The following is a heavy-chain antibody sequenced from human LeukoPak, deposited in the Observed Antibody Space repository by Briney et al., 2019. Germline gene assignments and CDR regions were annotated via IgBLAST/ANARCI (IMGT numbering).Heavy chain of an antibody. J-gene: IGHJ4*02. CDR1: GGSVDSSTFY. D-gene: IGHD1-1*01. CDR3: ARRSAHATTGSDY. V-gene: IGHV4-39*01. Sequence: PSETLSLTCTVSGGSVDSSTFYWGWIRQPPGKGLEGLATIYYSGTIHYNPALNSRLTISADTSKNPPSLQVRSVPAADTAVYYCARRSAHATTGSDYWGQGTLVTVSS. CDR2: IYYSGTI.